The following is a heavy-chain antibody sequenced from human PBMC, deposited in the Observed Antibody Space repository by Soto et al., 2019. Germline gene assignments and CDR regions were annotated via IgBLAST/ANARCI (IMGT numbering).Heavy chain of an antibody. CDR1: GFTFDDYA. V-gene: IGHV3-9*01. D-gene: IGHD6-13*01. J-gene: IGHJ4*02. CDR3: AKDIFSTSWSSFDY. Sequence: GGSLRLSCAASGFTFDDYAMRWVRQAPGKGLEWVSAISWDSDNIDYADSVKGRFTISRDNAKNSLYLQMNSLKTEDTAFYYCAKDIFSTSWSSFDYWGQGTLVTVSS. CDR2: ISWDSDNI.